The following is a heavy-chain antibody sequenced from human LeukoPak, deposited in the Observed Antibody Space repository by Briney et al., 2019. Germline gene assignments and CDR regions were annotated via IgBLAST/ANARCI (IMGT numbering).Heavy chain of an antibody. CDR1: GFTLRSDS. V-gene: IGHV3-21*01. D-gene: IGHD6-13*01. CDR3: ARDAGYSSSWEPLDS. J-gene: IGHJ4*02. CDR2: ISSSSSYI. Sequence: GGALLLSFSASGFTLRSDSVESVRQTPGKGLEWVSSISSSSSYIYYAEAVNGRFTISIDNAKNSLYLQMNSLRAEDTAVYYCARDAGYSSSWEPLDSWGQGTLVTVSS.